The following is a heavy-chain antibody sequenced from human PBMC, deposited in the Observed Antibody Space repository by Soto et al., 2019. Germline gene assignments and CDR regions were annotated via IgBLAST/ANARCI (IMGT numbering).Heavy chain of an antibody. V-gene: IGHV3-13*05. J-gene: IGHJ2*01. CDR2: IGTAGDP. CDR1: GFTFSSYD. D-gene: IGHD3-16*01. Sequence: PGGSLRLSCAASGFTFSSYDMHWVRQATGKGLEWVSAIGTAGDPYYPGSVKGRFTISRENAKNSLYLQMNSLRAGDTAVYYCARAKRGPSYWYFDLWXRGTLVTVSS. CDR3: ARAKRGPSYWYFDL.